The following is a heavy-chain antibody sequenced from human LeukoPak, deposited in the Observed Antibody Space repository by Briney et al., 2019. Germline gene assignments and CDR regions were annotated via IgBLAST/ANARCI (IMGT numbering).Heavy chain of an antibody. J-gene: IGHJ4*02. CDR2: VSFGDGSTR. V-gene: IGHV3-33*06. D-gene: IGHD3-3*01. CDR1: GFTFSNYG. Sequence: GGSLRLSWAASGFTFSNYGMHWVRQAPGKGREWVAVVSFGDGSTRNYADSVKGRFTISRDNSQNTLYLQMNNLRAEDTAVYYCAKSPYYDFWPFDYWGQGTLVTVSS. CDR3: AKSPYYDFWPFDY.